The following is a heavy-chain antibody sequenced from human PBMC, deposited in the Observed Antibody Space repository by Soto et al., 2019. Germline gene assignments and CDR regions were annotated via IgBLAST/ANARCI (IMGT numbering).Heavy chain of an antibody. D-gene: IGHD2-2*01. J-gene: IGHJ4*02. CDR3: ARDRTITPAEGIVLVPAARAFDY. Sequence: GASVKVSCKASGYTFTSYYMHWVRQAPGQGLEWMGIINPSGGSTSYAQKFQGRVTMTRDTSTSTVYMELSSLRSEDTAVYYCARDRTITPAEGIVLVPAARAFDYWGQGTLVTVSS. V-gene: IGHV1-46*01. CDR2: INPSGGST. CDR1: GYTFTSYY.